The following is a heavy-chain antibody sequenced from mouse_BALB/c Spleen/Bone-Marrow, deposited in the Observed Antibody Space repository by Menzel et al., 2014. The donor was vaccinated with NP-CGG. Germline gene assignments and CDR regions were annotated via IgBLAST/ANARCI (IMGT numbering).Heavy chain of an antibody. Sequence: QVQLQQSGPGLVAPSQSLSITCTVSGFSLTDYGVSWIRPPPGKGLEWLGVIWGGGSTYYNSTLKSRLSISKDNSKSQVFLKMSSLQTDDTAIYYCAKHYVRYYAMDYWGQGTSVTVSS. V-gene: IGHV2-6-5*01. D-gene: IGHD2-12*01. CDR3: AKHYVRYYAMDY. CDR1: GFSLTDYG. CDR2: IWGGGST. J-gene: IGHJ4*01.